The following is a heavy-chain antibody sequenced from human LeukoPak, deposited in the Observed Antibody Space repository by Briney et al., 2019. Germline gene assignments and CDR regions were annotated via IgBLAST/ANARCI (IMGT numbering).Heavy chain of an antibody. Sequence: QSGGSLRLSCAAWGFIFSSYWMNWVRQAPGKGLEWVANIKQDGSEKYYVDSVKGRFTISRDNAKNSLYLQMNSLGAEDTALYFCARGYSNHNYWGQGTLVTVSS. CDR2: IKQDGSEK. CDR3: ARGYSNHNY. V-gene: IGHV3-7*02. J-gene: IGHJ4*02. CDR1: GFIFSSYW. D-gene: IGHD5-12*01.